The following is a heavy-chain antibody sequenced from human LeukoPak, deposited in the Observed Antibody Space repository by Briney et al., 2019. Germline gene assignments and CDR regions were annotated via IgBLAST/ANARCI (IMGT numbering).Heavy chain of an antibody. CDR1: GYTFTSYG. D-gene: IGHD2-21*01. Sequence: GASVKVSCKASGYTFTSYGISWVRQAAGQGLEWMGWISAYNGNTNYAQKLQGRVTMTTDTSTSTAYMELRSLRSDDTAVYYCARDQGSDVLWWSLQPDYFDYWGQGTLVTVSS. CDR2: ISAYNGNT. CDR3: ARDQGSDVLWWSLQPDYFDY. V-gene: IGHV1-18*01. J-gene: IGHJ4*02.